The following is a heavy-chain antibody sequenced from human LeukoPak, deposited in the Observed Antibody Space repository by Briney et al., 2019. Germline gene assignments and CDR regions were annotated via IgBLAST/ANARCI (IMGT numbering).Heavy chain of an antibody. D-gene: IGHD6-13*01. CDR3: ARDIASRYSSSWPPGEAFDI. V-gene: IGHV4-59*01. CDR2: MYYSGST. J-gene: IGHJ3*02. CDR1: GGSISSYY. Sequence: SETLSLTCTVSGGSISSYYWSWIRQPPGKGLEGSGYMYYSGSTNDNPSLKSRVSISEETSKNQFSQKRSSVTAADTAVYYCARDIASRYSSSWPPGEAFDIWGQGTMVTVSS.